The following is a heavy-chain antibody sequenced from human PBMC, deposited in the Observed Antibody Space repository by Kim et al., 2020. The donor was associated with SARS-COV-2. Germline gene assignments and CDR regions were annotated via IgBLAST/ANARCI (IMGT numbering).Heavy chain of an antibody. D-gene: IGHD3-16*02. V-gene: IGHV7-4-1*02. CDR3: ARDIWVSYPNTDS. J-gene: IGHJ5*01. CDR1: GYTFTNYA. CDR2: INTDTGNT. Sequence: ASVKVSCKASGYTFTNYAIRWVRQAPGQGLEWMGWINTDTGNTTYSQAFTGRVTFSVDTSASTTYLQISSLKAEDTALYYCARDIWVSYPNTDSWGQVNL.